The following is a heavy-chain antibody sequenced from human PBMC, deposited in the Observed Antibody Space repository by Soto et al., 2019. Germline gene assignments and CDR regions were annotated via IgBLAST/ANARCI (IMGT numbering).Heavy chain of an antibody. CDR2: INHSGST. CDR3: ARGQLVVVVTAKPFDY. V-gene: IGHV4-34*01. Sequence: SETLSLTCAVYGGPFSGYYWSWIRQPPGKGLEWIGEINHSGSTNYNPSLKSRVTISVDTSKNQFSLKLSSVTAADTAVYYCARGQLVVVVTAKPFDYWGQGTLVTVSS. CDR1: GGPFSGYY. D-gene: IGHD2-21*02. J-gene: IGHJ4*02.